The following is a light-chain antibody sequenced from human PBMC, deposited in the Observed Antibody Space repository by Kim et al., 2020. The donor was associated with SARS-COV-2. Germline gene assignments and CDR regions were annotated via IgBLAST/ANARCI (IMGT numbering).Light chain of an antibody. CDR3: GTWDSSLSGLV. CDR1: SSNIGNNY. Sequence: GQKVTISCSGSSSNIGNNYLSCYQQLPGTAPQLLIFDNNNRPSGIPDRFSGSKSGTSATLGITGLQTGDEADYYCGTWDSSLSGLVFGGGTQLTVL. V-gene: IGLV1-51*01. J-gene: IGLJ7*01. CDR2: DNN.